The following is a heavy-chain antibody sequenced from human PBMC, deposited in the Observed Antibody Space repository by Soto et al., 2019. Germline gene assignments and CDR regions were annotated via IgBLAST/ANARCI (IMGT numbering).Heavy chain of an antibody. D-gene: IGHD3-22*01. CDR2: ISSSSIYI. CDR3: ARDRRVGSGYSDY. Sequence: GGSLRLSCAASGFTFSSYSMNWVRQAPGKGLEWVSSISSSSIYIYYADSVKGRFTISRDNAKNSLYLQMNSLRAEDTAVYYCARDRRVGSGYSDYWGQGTLVTVSS. J-gene: IGHJ4*02. CDR1: GFTFSSYS. V-gene: IGHV3-21*01.